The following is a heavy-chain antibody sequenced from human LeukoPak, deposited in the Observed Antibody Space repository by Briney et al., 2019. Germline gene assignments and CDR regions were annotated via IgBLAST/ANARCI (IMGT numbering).Heavy chain of an antibody. V-gene: IGHV3-74*01. CDR3: AREGREGYNYPALDF. CDR1: GFTFSGYW. J-gene: IGHJ4*02. CDR2: IDRDGSNT. D-gene: IGHD5-24*01. Sequence: GGSLRLSCAASGFTFSGYWMHWVRQAPGKGLVWVSHIDRDGSNTNTADSVKGRFTISRDNTKNSLYLHMSSLRVEDTAVYYCAREGREGYNYPALDFWGQGILVTVSS.